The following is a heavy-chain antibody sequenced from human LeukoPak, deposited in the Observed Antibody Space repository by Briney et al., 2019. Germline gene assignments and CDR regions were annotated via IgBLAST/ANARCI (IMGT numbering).Heavy chain of an antibody. V-gene: IGHV4-4*07. CDR1: GGSLSSYY. CDR3: ARDLQKQLRYYYYYMDV. CDR2: IYTSGST. D-gene: IGHD1-1*01. J-gene: IGHJ6*03. Sequence: SETLSLTCTVSGGSLSSYYWSWIRQPAGKGLEWIGRIYTSGSTNYNPSLKSRVTMSVDTSKNQFSLKLSSVTAADTAVYYCARDLQKQLRYYYYYMDVWGKGTTVTVSS.